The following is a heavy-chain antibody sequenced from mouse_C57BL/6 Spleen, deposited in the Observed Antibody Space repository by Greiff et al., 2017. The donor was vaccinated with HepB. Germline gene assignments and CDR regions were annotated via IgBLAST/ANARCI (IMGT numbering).Heavy chain of an antibody. V-gene: IGHV1-69*01. CDR3: ARAPIYYYGSSYEGFAY. D-gene: IGHD1-1*01. CDR2: IDPSDSYT. CDR1: GYTFTSYW. J-gene: IGHJ3*01. Sequence: VQLQQPGAELVMPGASVKLSCKASGYTFTSYWMHWVKQRPGQGLEWIGEIDPSDSYTNYNQKFKGKSTLTVDKSSSTAYMQLSSLTSEDSAVYYCARAPIYYYGSSYEGFAYWGQGTLVTVSA.